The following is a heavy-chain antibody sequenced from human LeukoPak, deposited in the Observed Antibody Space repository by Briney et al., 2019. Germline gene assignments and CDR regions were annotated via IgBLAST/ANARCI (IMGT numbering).Heavy chain of an antibody. CDR2: INSDGSST. CDR1: GFTFSSYW. CDR3: AKLHSSGPRDY. D-gene: IGHD6-19*01. J-gene: IGHJ4*02. V-gene: IGHV3-74*01. Sequence: GGSLRLSCAASGFTFSSYWMHWVRQAPGKGLVWVSRINSDGSSTSYADSVKGRFTISRDNAKNTLYLQMNSLIAEDTAVYYCAKLHSSGPRDYWGQGTLVTVSS.